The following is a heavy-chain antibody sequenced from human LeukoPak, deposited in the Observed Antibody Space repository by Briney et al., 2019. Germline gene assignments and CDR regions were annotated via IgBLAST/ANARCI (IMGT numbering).Heavy chain of an antibody. CDR3: ARGGPVPGSLDY. Sequence: GGSLRLSCAASGFTFSKYGVHWVRQAPGKGLVWVSRINSDGSSTTYADSVKGRFTISRDNAKNTLYLQMNSLRVEDMAVYYCARGGPVPGSLDYWGQETLVTVSS. CDR1: GFTFSKYG. D-gene: IGHD6-19*01. V-gene: IGHV3-74*01. J-gene: IGHJ4*02. CDR2: INSDGSST.